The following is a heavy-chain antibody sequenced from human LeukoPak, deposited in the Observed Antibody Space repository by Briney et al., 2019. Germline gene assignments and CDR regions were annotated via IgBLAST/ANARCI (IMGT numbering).Heavy chain of an antibody. V-gene: IGHV3-21*01. Sequence: GGSLRLSCAASGFTFSSYSMNRVRQAPGKGLEWVSSISSSSSYIYYADSVKGRFTISRDNAKNSLYLQMNSLRAEDTAVYYCARSSGSYPLYFDYWGQGTLVTVSS. CDR1: GFTFSSYS. CDR2: ISSSSSYI. D-gene: IGHD1-26*01. CDR3: ARSSGSYPLYFDY. J-gene: IGHJ4*02.